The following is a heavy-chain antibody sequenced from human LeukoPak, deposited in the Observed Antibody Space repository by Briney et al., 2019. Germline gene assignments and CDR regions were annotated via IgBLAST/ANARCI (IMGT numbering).Heavy chain of an antibody. D-gene: IGHD3-22*01. CDR1: GYMFRNYG. CDR2: ISTFNGHT. J-gene: IGHJ3*02. Sequence: GASVKVSCKTSGYMFRNYGITWVRQAPGHGLEWMGWISTFNGHTKYTQSLRDRVTMTTDTSTSTSYMELRSLRSDDTAVYYCAKGRVIFYDTTGYRPDDGFDIWGQGTMVTVSS. V-gene: IGHV1-18*01. CDR3: AKGRVIFYDTTGYRPDDGFDI.